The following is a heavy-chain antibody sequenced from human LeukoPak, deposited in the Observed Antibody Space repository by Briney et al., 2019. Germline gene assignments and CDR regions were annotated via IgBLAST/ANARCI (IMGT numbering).Heavy chain of an antibody. Sequence: GGSLRLSCAASGFTFSSYAMSWVRQAPGKGLEWVSGISGSGGIKYYADSVKGRFTISRDNSKNTLYMQVKSLRAEDTAAYYCAKDGEFYYDSGSYYKGAFDIWGQGTMVTVSS. CDR1: GFTFSSYA. CDR3: AKDGEFYYDSGSYYKGAFDI. V-gene: IGHV3-23*01. CDR2: ISGSGGIK. D-gene: IGHD3-10*01. J-gene: IGHJ3*02.